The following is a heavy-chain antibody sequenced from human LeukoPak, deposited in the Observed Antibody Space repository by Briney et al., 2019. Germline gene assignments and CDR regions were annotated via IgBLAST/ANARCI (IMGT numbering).Heavy chain of an antibody. CDR3: AKGGYTTWFDP. CDR2: IRSNGGDS. V-gene: IGHV3-23*01. CDR1: GFTFREYS. Sequence: GGSLRLSCAASGFTFREYSMSWVRQAPGKGLEWVSNIRSNGGDSYYTDSVKGRFTISRDNSKNTLYLEMNSLRAGDTAVYYCAKGGYTTWFDPWGQGTLVTVSS. D-gene: IGHD2-15*01. J-gene: IGHJ5*02.